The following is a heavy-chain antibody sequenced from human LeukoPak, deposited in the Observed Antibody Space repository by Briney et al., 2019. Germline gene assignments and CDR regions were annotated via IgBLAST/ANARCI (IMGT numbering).Heavy chain of an antibody. CDR3: ARGLVAAAGSS. CDR2: ISSSGSTI. Sequence: QPGGSLRLSCAASGFTFSSYEMNWVRQAPGKGLEWVSYISSSGSTIYYADSVKGRFTISRDNAKNSLYLQMNSLRAEDTALYYCARGLVAAAGSSWGQGTLVTVSS. D-gene: IGHD6-13*01. J-gene: IGHJ4*02. CDR1: GFTFSSYE. V-gene: IGHV3-48*03.